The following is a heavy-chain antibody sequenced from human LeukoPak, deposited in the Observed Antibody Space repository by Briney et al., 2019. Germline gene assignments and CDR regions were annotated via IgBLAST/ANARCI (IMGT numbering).Heavy chain of an antibody. CDR1: GFTFDDYA. CDR2: ISWNSGSI. CDR3: ANAGTAFDY. V-gene: IGHV3-9*01. D-gene: IGHD1/OR15-1a*01. J-gene: IGHJ4*02. Sequence: GGSLRLSCAASGFTFDDYAMHWVRQAPGKGLEWVSGISWNSGSIGYADSVKGRFTISRGNAKNSLYLQMNSLRAEDTALYYCANAGTAFDYWGQGTLVTVSS.